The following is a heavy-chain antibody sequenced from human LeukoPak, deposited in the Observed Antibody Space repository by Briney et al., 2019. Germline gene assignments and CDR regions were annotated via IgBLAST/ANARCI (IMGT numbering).Heavy chain of an antibody. V-gene: IGHV4-34*01. J-gene: IGHJ4*02. Sequence: SETLFLTCAVYGGSFSGYYWSWIRQPPGKGLEWIGEINHSGSTNYNPSLKSRVTISVDTSKNQFSLKLSSVTAADTAVYYCARPSGYSSGWYEGEDYWGQGTLVTVSS. CDR2: INHSGST. D-gene: IGHD6-19*01. CDR3: ARPSGYSSGWYEGEDY. CDR1: GGSFSGYY.